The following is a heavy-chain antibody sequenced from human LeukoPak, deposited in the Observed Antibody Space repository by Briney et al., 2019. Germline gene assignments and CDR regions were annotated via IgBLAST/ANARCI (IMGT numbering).Heavy chain of an antibody. V-gene: IGHV3-23*01. J-gene: IGHJ4*02. Sequence: PGGSLRLSCAASGFIFNNFAMSWVRQAPGKGLEWVSGISGSGTSPYYADSVKGRFTISRDNSKNTVYLQMNSLRVEDTAVYYCAKSLRYSSGCHHFDCWGQGTLVTVSS. CDR3: AKSLRYSSGCHHFDC. CDR1: GFIFNNFA. D-gene: IGHD6-19*01. CDR2: ISGSGTSP.